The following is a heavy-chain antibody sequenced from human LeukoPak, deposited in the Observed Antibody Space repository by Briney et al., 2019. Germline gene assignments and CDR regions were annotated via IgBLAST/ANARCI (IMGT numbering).Heavy chain of an antibody. Sequence: GGSLRVSCAASGFTFSNYCMHWVRQIPGKGLVWVSRICPDGTVTNYADSVKGRFTISRDNAKNMVFLQMNSLRADDTAVYYCVRDFRSADYWGRGILVTVSS. V-gene: IGHV3-74*01. CDR2: ICPDGTVT. CDR1: GFTFSNYC. J-gene: IGHJ4*02. CDR3: VRDFRSADY.